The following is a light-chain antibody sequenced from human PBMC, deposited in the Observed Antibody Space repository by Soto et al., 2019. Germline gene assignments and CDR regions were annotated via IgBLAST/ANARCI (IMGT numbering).Light chain of an antibody. V-gene: IGKV1-39*01. CDR1: ETIIDY. J-gene: IGKJ2*01. CDR2: SAS. CDR3: QQSFSAPRT. Sequence: DIQMSQSPSSLSASVGDSVTITCRASETIIDYLNWYQQQPGEAPKLLIFSASSLHSGVPSRFRGSGSGIHFTITISSLQPEDFATYFCQQSFSAPRTFGQGTKLQAK.